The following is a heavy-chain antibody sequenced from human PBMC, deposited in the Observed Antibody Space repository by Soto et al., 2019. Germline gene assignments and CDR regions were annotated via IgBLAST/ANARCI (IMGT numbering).Heavy chain of an antibody. CDR1: GFTFGAYC. V-gene: IGHV3-7*02. CDR2: IKQDGTEL. CDR3: ARVGNYARNYYYYYYMDV. Sequence: PGGSLRLSCSASGFTFGAYCMTWVRQAPGKGLEWVANIKQDGTELYYVDSVKGRFTISRDNAKNSLYLQMNSLRAEDTAVYYCARVGNYARNYYYYYYMDVWGKGTTVTVSS. D-gene: IGHD1-7*01. J-gene: IGHJ6*03.